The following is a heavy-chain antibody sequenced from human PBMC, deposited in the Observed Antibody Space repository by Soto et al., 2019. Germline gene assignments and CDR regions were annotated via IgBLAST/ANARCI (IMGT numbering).Heavy chain of an antibody. CDR3: ASAQNQIVVGPAAKTGPIYMDV. CDR1: GGTFSSYT. CDR2: IIPILGIA. J-gene: IGHJ6*03. D-gene: IGHD2-2*01. Sequence: ASVKVSCKASGGTFSSYTISWVRQAPGQGLEWMGRIIPILGIANYAQKFQGRVTITADKSTSTAYMELSSLRSEDTAVYYCASAQNQIVVGPAAKTGPIYMDVWGKGTTVTVSS. V-gene: IGHV1-69*02.